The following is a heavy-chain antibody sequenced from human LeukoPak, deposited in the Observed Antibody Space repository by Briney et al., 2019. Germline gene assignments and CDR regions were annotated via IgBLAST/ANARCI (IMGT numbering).Heavy chain of an antibody. V-gene: IGHV1-2*02. J-gene: IGHJ4*02. Sequence: ASVKVSCKASGYTFSGYYIHWVRQAPGQGLEWMAWINPSNGETNYAQKFQGRVTMTRDTSISTAYMELTRLISDDTAVYYCARVGSSGWYVHPTLDYWGQGTLVTVSS. CDR1: GYTFSGYY. CDR2: INPSNGET. CDR3: ARVGSSGWYVHPTLDY. D-gene: IGHD6-19*01.